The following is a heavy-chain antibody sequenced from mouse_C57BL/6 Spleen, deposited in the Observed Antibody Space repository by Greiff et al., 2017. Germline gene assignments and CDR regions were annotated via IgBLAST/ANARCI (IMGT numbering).Heavy chain of an antibody. V-gene: IGHV1-82*01. CDR2: IYPGDGVT. CDR3: ARWGTTVVEQAMDD. J-gene: IGHJ4*01. D-gene: IGHD1-1*01. CDR1: GYAFRSSW. Sequence: VQLQASGPEMVKPGASVQISCKASGYAFRSSWMNWVKQRPGKGLERIGRIYPGDGVTNYNGKFKGKATLNADKSSSTAYMQLSSLTSEDSAVYSCARWGTTVVEQAMDDWGQGTSVTVSS.